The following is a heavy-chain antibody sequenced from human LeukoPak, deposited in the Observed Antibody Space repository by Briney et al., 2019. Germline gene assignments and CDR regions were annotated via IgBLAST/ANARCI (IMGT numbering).Heavy chain of an antibody. J-gene: IGHJ4*02. CDR1: GFTFSNYG. Sequence: GGSLRLSCAASGFTFSNYGMHWVRQAPGKGLEWVAVISYDGSNKYYADSVKGRFTISRDNSKNTLYLQMNSLRAEDTAVYYCASVPADYDFWSGPEGRGTDYWGQGTLVTVSS. V-gene: IGHV3-30*03. D-gene: IGHD3-3*01. CDR3: ASVPADYDFWSGPEGRGTDY. CDR2: ISYDGSNK.